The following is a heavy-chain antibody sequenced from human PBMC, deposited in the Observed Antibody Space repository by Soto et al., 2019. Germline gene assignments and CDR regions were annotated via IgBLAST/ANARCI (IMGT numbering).Heavy chain of an antibody. J-gene: IGHJ4*02. D-gene: IGHD3-22*01. CDR1: GFTFSSYG. V-gene: IGHV3-33*01. CDR2: IWYDGSNK. CDR3: ARDAPSSGYYLGLVDY. Sequence: GGSLRLSCAASGFTFSSYGMHWVRQAPGKGLEWVAVIWYDGSNKYYADSVKGRFTISRDNSKNTLYLQMNSLRAEDTAVYYCARDAPSSGYYLGLVDYWGQGTLVTVSS.